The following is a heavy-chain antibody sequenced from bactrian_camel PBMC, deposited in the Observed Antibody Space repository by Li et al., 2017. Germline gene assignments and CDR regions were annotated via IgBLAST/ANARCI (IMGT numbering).Heavy chain of an antibody. Sequence: LRLSCAVSADTTTDYCMGWVRQAPGEERVQVAVIDSLHMTSYADSVKGRFTISQESAKNTVILQMNNLKPEDTGMYYCAAHHPGRYPCSFCLHTADGCSRAGWGQGTQVTVS. D-gene: IGHD2*01. V-gene: IGHV3S53*01. CDR3: AAHHPGRYPCSFCLHTADGCSRAG. CDR1: ADTTTDYC. CDR2: IDSLHMT. J-gene: IGHJ4*01.